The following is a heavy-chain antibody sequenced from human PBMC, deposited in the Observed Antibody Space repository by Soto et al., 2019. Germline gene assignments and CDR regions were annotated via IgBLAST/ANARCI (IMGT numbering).Heavy chain of an antibody. CDR1: GFTFSSYS. V-gene: IGHV3-21*01. J-gene: IGHJ3*02. CDR3: AREGIWGAFDI. Sequence: GGSLRLSFAASGFTFSSYSMNWVRQAPGKGLEWVSSISSSSYIYYADSVKGRFTISRDNAKNSLYLQMNSLRAEDTAVYYCAREGIWGAFDIWGQGTMVTVSS. D-gene: IGHD3-16*01. CDR2: ISSSSYI.